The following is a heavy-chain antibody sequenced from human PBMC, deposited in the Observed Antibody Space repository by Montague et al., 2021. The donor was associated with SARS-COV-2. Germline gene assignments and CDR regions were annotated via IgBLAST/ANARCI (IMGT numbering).Heavy chain of an antibody. J-gene: IGHJ4*02. CDR3: ARAETYYDILTGYAELGYFGY. CDR1: GFTFSSYS. CDR2: ISSSSSYI. D-gene: IGHD3-9*01. V-gene: IGHV3-21*01. Sequence: SLRLSCAASGFTFSSYSMNWVRQAPGKGLEWVSSISSSSSYIYYADSVKGRFTISRDNAKNSLYLQMNSLRAEDTAVYYCARAETYYDILTGYAELGYFGYWGQGTLVTVSS.